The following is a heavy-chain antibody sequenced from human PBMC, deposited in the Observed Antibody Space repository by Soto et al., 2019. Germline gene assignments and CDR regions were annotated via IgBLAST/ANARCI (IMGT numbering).Heavy chain of an antibody. J-gene: IGHJ4*02. V-gene: IGHV1-18*01. Sequence: ASVNVSYKPSGYTFTSYGISWVRQAPGQGLEWMGWISTYNGNTNYAQKLQGRVTMTTDTSTSTAYMELSSLRSDDTAVYYGAREWQQSPFDYWGQGTLVTVSS. CDR3: AREWQQSPFDY. CDR2: ISTYNGNT. CDR1: GYTFTSYG. D-gene: IGHD6-13*01.